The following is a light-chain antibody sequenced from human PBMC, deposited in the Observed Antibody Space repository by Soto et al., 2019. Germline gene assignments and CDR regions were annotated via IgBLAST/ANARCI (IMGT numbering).Light chain of an antibody. CDR2: DVT. CDR3: SSYTSSSTLLL. CDR1: SSDVGGYNY. J-gene: IGLJ2*01. Sequence: QSALTQPASVSGSPGQSITSSCTGTSSDVGGYNYVSWYQHHPGKAPKLMIYDVTNRPSGVSNRFSGSKSGNTASLTISGLQAEDEADYYCSSYTSSSTLLLFGGGTQLTVL. V-gene: IGLV2-14*01.